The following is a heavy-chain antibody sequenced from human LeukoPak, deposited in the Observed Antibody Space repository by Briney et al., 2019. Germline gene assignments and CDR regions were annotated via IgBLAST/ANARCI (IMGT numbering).Heavy chain of an antibody. CDR2: IYPGDPDT. Sequence: GESLKISCKGSGYSFTSYWIGWVRQMPGKGLEWMGIIYPGDPDTRYSPSFQGQVTISADKSISTAYLQWSSLKASDTAMYYCARLYGSFRPENWFDPWGQGTLVTVSS. J-gene: IGHJ5*02. V-gene: IGHV5-51*01. D-gene: IGHD3-10*01. CDR3: ARLYGSFRPENWFDP. CDR1: GYSFTSYW.